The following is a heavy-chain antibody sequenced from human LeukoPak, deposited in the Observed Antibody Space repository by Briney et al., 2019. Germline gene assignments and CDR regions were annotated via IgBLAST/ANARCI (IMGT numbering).Heavy chain of an antibody. CDR3: ARDFGFSPSSGYSFDY. Sequence: GGSLRLSCAASGFTFSRYGMHWVRQAPGKGLEWVAVIWYDGSNRQYVDSVKGRFTISRDNSKNTLYLQMNSLRSDDTAVYYCARDFGFSPSSGYSFDYWGQGTLVTVSS. J-gene: IGHJ4*02. V-gene: IGHV3-33*01. D-gene: IGHD3-22*01. CDR1: GFTFSRYG. CDR2: IWYDGSNR.